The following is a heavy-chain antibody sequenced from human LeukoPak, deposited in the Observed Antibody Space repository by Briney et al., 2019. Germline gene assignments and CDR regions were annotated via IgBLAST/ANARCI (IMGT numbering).Heavy chain of an antibody. J-gene: IGHJ4*02. CDR2: ISGYNGNT. D-gene: IGHD6-13*01. CDR1: GYTITNYG. V-gene: IGHV1-18*04. Sequence: ASVKVSCKASGYTITNYGISWVRQAPGQGLEWMGWISGYNGNTNYAEKLQGRVTMTTDTSTSTAYMELRSLNSDDTAVYYCARDLAAAGSNDYWGQGTLVTVSS. CDR3: ARDLAAAGSNDY.